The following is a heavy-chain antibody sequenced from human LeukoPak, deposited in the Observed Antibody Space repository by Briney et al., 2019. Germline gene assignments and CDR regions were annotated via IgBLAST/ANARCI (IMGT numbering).Heavy chain of an antibody. D-gene: IGHD6-19*01. CDR3: ARVLSSGWYPWHLDH. J-gene: IGHJ2*01. V-gene: IGHV4-59*13. CDR1: GDSISIYY. CDR2: INFSGKT. Sequence: AETLSLTCAVSGDSISIYYWSWIRQPPGKGLEWVGYINFSGKTDYNPSLKSRGTISVDTSKNQFSLQLKSATAADTAVYHCARVLSSGWYPWHLDHWGRGTLVTVSS.